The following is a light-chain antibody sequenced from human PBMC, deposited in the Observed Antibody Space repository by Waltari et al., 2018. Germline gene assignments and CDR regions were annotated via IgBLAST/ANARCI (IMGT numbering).Light chain of an antibody. J-gene: IGKJ2*01. CDR2: DAS. CDR1: QSISKY. CDR3: XXXXXWPFMYT. V-gene: IGKV3-11*01. Sequence: EIVLTQSPAXLSLSPGEKATLSCRVSQSISKYLAWYQQKPGQAPRLLIYDASNRPTDIPARFSGSGSGTDFTLTISSLEPEXXAXYXXXXXXXWPFMYTFGQGTKLEIK.